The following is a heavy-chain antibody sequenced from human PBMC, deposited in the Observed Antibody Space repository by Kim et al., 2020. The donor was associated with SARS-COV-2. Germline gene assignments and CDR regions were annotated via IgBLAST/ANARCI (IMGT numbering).Heavy chain of an antibody. Sequence: YTDSVKGRFTIARDNSKNTVDLQMNSLRAEDTAVYYGAKHHDYGDSNWFDPWGQGTLVTVSS. D-gene: IGHD4-17*01. CDR3: AKHHDYGDSNWFDP. J-gene: IGHJ5*02. V-gene: IGHV3-30-3*02.